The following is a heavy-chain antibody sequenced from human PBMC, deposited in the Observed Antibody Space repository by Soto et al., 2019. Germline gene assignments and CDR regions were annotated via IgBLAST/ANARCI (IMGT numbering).Heavy chain of an antibody. V-gene: IGHV4-39*01. D-gene: IGHD5-18*01. Sequence: PSETLALTCTVSGGSISSSSYYWGWIRQPPGKGLEWIGSIYYSGSTYYNPSLKSRVTISVDTSKNQFSLKLSSVTAADTAVYYCARQRVDTAMVLPYNWFDPWGQGTLVTVSS. CDR1: GGSISSSSYY. J-gene: IGHJ5*02. CDR2: IYYSGST. CDR3: ARQRVDTAMVLPYNWFDP.